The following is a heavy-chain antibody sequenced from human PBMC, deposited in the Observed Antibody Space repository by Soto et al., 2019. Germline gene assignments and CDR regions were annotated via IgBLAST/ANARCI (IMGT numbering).Heavy chain of an antibody. D-gene: IGHD3-10*01. CDR3: AGDGGLTIVRGVIITGWFDP. CDR2: IIPIFGTA. CDR1: GGTFSSYA. V-gene: IGHV1-69*12. Sequence: QVQLVQSGAEVKKPGSSVKVSCKASGGTFSSYAISWVRQAPGQGLEWMGGIIPIFGTANYAQKFQGRVTITADESTSTAYMELSSLRSEDTAVYYCAGDGGLTIVRGVIITGWFDPWGQGTLVTVSS. J-gene: IGHJ5*02.